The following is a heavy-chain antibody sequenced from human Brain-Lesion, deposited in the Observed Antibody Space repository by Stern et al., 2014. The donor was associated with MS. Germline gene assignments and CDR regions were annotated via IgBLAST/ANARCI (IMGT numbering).Heavy chain of an antibody. D-gene: IGHD2-2*01. Sequence: VQLVESGPGLVKPSQTLSLSCTVSGGSISSGGYYWSWIRQPAGKGLEWIGRIFNSGSTSYNPSLKSRATIPIDTSKNQFSLRLNPMTAADTAVYYCARGRVVPGFQYYATDVWGQGTTVIVSS. J-gene: IGHJ6*02. CDR1: GGSISSGGYY. CDR2: IFNSGST. CDR3: ARGRVVPGFQYYATDV. V-gene: IGHV4-61*02.